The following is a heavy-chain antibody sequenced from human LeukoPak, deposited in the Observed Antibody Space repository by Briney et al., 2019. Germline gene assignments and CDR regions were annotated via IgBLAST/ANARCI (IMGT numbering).Heavy chain of an antibody. D-gene: IGHD6-19*01. Sequence: GRSLRLSCAASGFTFSSYAMHWVRQAPGKGLEWVAVISYDGSNKYYADSVKGRFTISRDNSKNTLYLQMNSLRAEDTAVYYCARAGGYIAVAGPYDAFDIWGQGTMVTVSS. CDR1: GFTFSSYA. CDR3: ARAGGYIAVAGPYDAFDI. V-gene: IGHV3-30-3*01. J-gene: IGHJ3*02. CDR2: ISYDGSNK.